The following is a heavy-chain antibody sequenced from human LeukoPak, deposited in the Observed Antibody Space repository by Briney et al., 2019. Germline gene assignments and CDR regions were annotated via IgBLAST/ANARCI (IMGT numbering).Heavy chain of an antibody. D-gene: IGHD3-9*01. CDR3: AKGPRKRYFDWSSVDY. J-gene: IGHJ4*02. V-gene: IGHV3-23*01. Sequence: TGGSLRLSCAASGFTFSSYGMSWVRQAPGKGLEWVSAISGSGGSTYYADSVKGRFTISRDNSKNTLYLQMNSLRAEDTAVYYCAKGPRKRYFDWSSVDYWGQGTLVTVSS. CDR1: GFTFSSYG. CDR2: ISGSGGST.